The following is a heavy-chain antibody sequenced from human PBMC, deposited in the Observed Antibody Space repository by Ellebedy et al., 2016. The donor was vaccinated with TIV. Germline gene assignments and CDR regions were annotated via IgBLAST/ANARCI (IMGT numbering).Heavy chain of an antibody. V-gene: IGHV1-18*01. CDR1: RYTFTNFA. CDR2: ISAYNGNT. Sequence: ASVKVSXKASRYTFTNFAISWVRQAPGEGLEWLGWISAYNGNTNYAQHLKGRVSMTTDTSTSTAYLELSGLRSDDTALYYCARDLLPYCGGDTCLPFDFWGQGTQVTVSS. J-gene: IGHJ4*02. CDR3: ARDLLPYCGGDTCLPFDF. D-gene: IGHD2-21*01.